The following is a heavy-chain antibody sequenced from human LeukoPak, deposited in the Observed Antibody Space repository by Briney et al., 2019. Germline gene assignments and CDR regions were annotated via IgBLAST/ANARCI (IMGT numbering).Heavy chain of an antibody. J-gene: IGHJ6*03. CDR2: ISSSSSYI. Sequence: PGGSLRLSCAASGFTFSRYSMNWVRQAPGKGLEWVSSISSSSSYIYYADSVKGRFTISRDNAKNSLYLQMNSLRAEDTAVYYCARAGYSSYYMDVWGKGTTVTVSS. CDR3: ARAGYSSYYMDV. CDR1: GFTFSRYS. V-gene: IGHV3-21*01. D-gene: IGHD6-19*01.